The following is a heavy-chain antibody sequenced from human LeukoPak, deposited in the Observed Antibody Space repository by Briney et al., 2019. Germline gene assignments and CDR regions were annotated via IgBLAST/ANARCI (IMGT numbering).Heavy chain of an antibody. CDR3: ARTPVIVIRGVIEDGMDV. J-gene: IGHJ6*02. Sequence: GASVKVSCKPSGYTFTDYYLHWVRQAPGQGLEWMGWIDPNTGRTVYAQDFQGRLTLTRDTSVSTAYMDLRRLGSDDTAVYYCARTPVIVIRGVIEDGMDVWGQGTTVTVSS. V-gene: IGHV1-2*02. D-gene: IGHD3-10*01. CDR1: GYTFTDYY. CDR2: IDPNTGRT.